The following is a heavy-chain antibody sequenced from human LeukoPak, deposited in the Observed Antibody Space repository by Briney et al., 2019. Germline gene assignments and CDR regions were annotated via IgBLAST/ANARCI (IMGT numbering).Heavy chain of an antibody. CDR1: GYTFTSYY. Sequence: ASVKVSCKASGYTFTSYYMHWVRQAPGQGLEWMGWINPNSGGTNYAQKFQGWVTMTRDTSISTAYMELSRLRSDDTAVYYCARAQGKDYGDYPAYYYYGMDVWGQGTTVTVSS. CDR2: INPNSGGT. CDR3: ARAQGKDYGDYPAYYYYGMDV. D-gene: IGHD4-17*01. J-gene: IGHJ6*02. V-gene: IGHV1-2*04.